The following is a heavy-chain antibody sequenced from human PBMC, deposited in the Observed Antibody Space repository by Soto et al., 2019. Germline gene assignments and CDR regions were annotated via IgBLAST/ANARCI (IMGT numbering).Heavy chain of an antibody. CDR2: ISGSGGST. J-gene: IGHJ4*02. V-gene: IGHV3-23*01. CDR1: GFTFSSYA. Sequence: SLRLSCAASGFTFSSYAMSWVRQAPGKGLEWVSAISGSGGSTYYADSVKGRFTISRDNSKNTLYLQMKSLIAEYTAVYYCAKETGTTAAFDYWGQGTLVTVSS. D-gene: IGHD1-1*01. CDR3: AKETGTTAAFDY.